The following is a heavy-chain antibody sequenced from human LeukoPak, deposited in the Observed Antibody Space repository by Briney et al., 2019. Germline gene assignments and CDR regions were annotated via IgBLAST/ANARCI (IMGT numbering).Heavy chain of an antibody. CDR1: GFTFSSYW. J-gene: IGHJ3*02. CDR3: ARVRSSYYYESSGYYQYDAFDI. Sequence: PGRSLRLSCAASGFTFSSYWMSWVRQAPGKGLEWVANIKQDGSEKYYVDSVKGRFTISRDNAKNSLYLQMNSLRVEDTAVYYCARVRSSYYYESSGYYQYDAFDIWGQGTRVTVSS. D-gene: IGHD3-22*01. V-gene: IGHV3-7*01. CDR2: IKQDGSEK.